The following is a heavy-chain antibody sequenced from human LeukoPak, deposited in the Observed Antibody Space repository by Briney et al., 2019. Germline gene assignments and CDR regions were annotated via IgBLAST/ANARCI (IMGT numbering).Heavy chain of an antibody. J-gene: IGHJ4*02. CDR1: GYTFTSYA. Sequence: ASVKVSCKASGYTFTSYAMHWVRQAPGQRLEWMGWINAGNGNTKYSQKFQGRVTITRDTSASTAYMELSSLRSEDTAVYYCARDGKSPTTWSSFGDYFDYWGQGTLVTVSS. D-gene: IGHD3-10*01. V-gene: IGHV1-3*01. CDR2: INAGNGNT. CDR3: ARDGKSPTTWSSFGDYFDY.